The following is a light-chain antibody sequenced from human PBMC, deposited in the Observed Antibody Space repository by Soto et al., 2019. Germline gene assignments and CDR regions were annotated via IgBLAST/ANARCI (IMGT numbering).Light chain of an antibody. CDR3: AAWDDSLV. CDR1: SSNIGSNT. CDR2: SNN. J-gene: IGLJ2*01. V-gene: IGLV1-44*01. Sequence: QSVLTQPPSASGTPGQRFTISCSGSSSNIGSNTVNWYQQLPGTAPKLLIYSNNQRPSGVPDRFSGSKSGTSASLAISGLQSEDEADYYCAAWDDSLVFGGGTKLTVL.